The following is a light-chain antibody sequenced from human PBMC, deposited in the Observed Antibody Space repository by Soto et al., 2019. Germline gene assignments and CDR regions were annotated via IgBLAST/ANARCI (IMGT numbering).Light chain of an antibody. CDR1: QSLNND. J-gene: IGKJ2*01. Sequence: EIVLTQSPAALSLSPGETATLSCRASQSLNNDLAWYQQKPGQAPRLLIYDASDRATGVPARFRGSGSGTDFTLPISSLDPEDFAVYYCQHRSNWPPYTFGQGTKLEI. CDR2: DAS. CDR3: QHRSNWPPYT. V-gene: IGKV3-11*01.